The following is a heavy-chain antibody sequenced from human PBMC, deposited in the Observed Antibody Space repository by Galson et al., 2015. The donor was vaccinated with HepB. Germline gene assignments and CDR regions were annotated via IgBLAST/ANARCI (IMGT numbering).Heavy chain of an antibody. J-gene: IGHJ4*02. CDR3: AREATTLDQPLFQPLVYLDY. V-gene: IGHV1-69*04. CDR1: GGTFSSYA. CDR2: IIPILGIA. D-gene: IGHD2-2*01. Sequence: SVKVSCKASGGTFSSYAISWVRQAPGQGLEWMGRIIPILGIANYAQKFQGRVTITADKSTSTAYMELSSLRSEDTAVYYCAREATTLDQPLFQPLVYLDYWGQGTLVTVSS.